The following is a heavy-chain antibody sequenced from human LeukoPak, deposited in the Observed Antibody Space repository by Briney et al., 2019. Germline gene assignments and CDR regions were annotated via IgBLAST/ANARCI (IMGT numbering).Heavy chain of an antibody. Sequence: PGGSLRLSCAVSGFTLTNYAVHGVRQAPGKGLEWLAVMSNDGKNKYLADSVKGRFSVSRDISKDTLYLQMDSLRAEDTAVYYCAREGHCDLLTGYSPVEYYYYYMDVWGKGTTVTVSS. D-gene: IGHD3-9*01. V-gene: IGHV3-30*04. J-gene: IGHJ6*03. CDR2: MSNDGKNK. CDR1: GFTLTNYA. CDR3: AREGHCDLLTGYSPVEYYYYYMDV.